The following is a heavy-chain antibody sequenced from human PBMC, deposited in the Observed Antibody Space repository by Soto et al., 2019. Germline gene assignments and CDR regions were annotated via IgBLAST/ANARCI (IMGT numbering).Heavy chain of an antibody. D-gene: IGHD3-10*01. Sequence: GGSLRLSCAASGFTVSSNYMSWVRQAPGKGLEWVSVIYSGGSTYYADSVKGRFTISRANSKNTLYLQMNSLRAEDTAVYYCAREDYYGSGSLDYWGQGTLVTVSS. CDR2: IYSGGST. CDR3: AREDYYGSGSLDY. CDR1: GFTVSSNY. J-gene: IGHJ4*02. V-gene: IGHV3-66*01.